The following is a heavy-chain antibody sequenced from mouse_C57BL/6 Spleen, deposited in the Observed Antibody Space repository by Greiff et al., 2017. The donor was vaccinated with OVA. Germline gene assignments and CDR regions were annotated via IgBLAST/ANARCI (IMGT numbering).Heavy chain of an antibody. V-gene: IGHV5-4*01. CDR1: GFTFSSYA. Sequence: DVMLVESGGGLVKPGGSLKLSCAASGFTFSSYAMSWVRQTPEKRLEWVATISDGGSYTYYPDNVKGRFTISRDNAKNNLYLQMSHLKSEDTAMYYCARDPGNYPRYCDYWGQGTTLTVSS. CDR2: ISDGGSYT. D-gene: IGHD2-1*01. J-gene: IGHJ2*01. CDR3: ARDPGNYPRYCDY.